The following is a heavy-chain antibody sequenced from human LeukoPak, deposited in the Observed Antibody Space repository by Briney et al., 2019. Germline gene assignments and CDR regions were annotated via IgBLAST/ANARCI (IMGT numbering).Heavy chain of an antibody. Sequence: GSLRLSCAASGFTFSSYAMHGVRQAPGKGLEWVAVISYDGSNKYYADSVKGRFTISRDNSKNTLYLQMNSLRAEDTAVYYCARDLLGRGDYWGQGTLVTVSS. CDR3: ARDLLGRGDY. CDR2: ISYDGSNK. D-gene: IGHD2-15*01. V-gene: IGHV3-30-3*01. J-gene: IGHJ4*02. CDR1: GFTFSSYA.